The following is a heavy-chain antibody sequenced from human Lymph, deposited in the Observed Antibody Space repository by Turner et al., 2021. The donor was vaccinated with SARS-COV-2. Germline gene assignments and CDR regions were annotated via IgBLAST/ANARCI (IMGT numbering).Heavy chain of an antibody. J-gene: IGHJ4*02. CDR3: ARGPPDFPYYFDY. Sequence: EVQLVESGGGLVKPGGSLRLSCAASGFTFSSYSMNWVRQAAGKGLEWVSSITFTSSYIYYADSVKGRFTISRDNAKNSLYLKMNSLRAEDTAVYYCARGPPDFPYYFDYWGQGTLVTVSS. CDR2: ITFTSSYI. V-gene: IGHV3-21*01. D-gene: IGHD2-21*02. CDR1: GFTFSSYS.